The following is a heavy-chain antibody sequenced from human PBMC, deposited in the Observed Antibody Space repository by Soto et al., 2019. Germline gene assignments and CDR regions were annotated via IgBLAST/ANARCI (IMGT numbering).Heavy chain of an antibody. J-gene: IGHJ4*02. CDR3: ARSDSSGYYYIDY. CDR2: IYYSGST. V-gene: IGHV4-30-4*01. D-gene: IGHD3-22*01. CDR1: GGSIINGDFY. Sequence: SLTCTVSGGSIINGDFYWSWIRQPPGKGLEWIGYIYYSGSTYYNPSLKSRLTISLDTSKNQFSLKLSSVTAADTAVYYCARSDSSGYYYIDYWGQGTLVTVSS.